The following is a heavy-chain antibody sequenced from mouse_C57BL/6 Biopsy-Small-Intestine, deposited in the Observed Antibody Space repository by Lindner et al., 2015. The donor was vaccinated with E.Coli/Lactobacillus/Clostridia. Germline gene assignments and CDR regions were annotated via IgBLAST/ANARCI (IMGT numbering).Heavy chain of an antibody. J-gene: IGHJ2*01. CDR3: ARGYLGIFDY. D-gene: IGHD3-1*01. V-gene: IGHV1-7*01. CDR1: GYAFSSSW. Sequence: VQLQESGPELVKPGASVKISCKASGYAFSSSWMNWVKQRSGQGLEWIGYINPSSGYTKYNQKFKDKATLTADKSSSTAYMQLSSLTYEDSAVYFCARGYLGIFDYWGQGTTLTVSS. CDR2: INPSSGYT.